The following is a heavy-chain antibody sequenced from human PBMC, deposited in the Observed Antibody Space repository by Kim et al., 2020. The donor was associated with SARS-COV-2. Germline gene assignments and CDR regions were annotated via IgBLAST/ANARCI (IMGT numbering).Heavy chain of an antibody. Sequence: SRDAVKGRFTISRDNSKNTLYLQMDSLRGEDTAVYYCAKDSNYYYYGMDVWGQGTTVTVSS. CDR3: AKDSNYYYYGMDV. J-gene: IGHJ6*02. D-gene: IGHD3-3*02. V-gene: IGHV3-30*02.